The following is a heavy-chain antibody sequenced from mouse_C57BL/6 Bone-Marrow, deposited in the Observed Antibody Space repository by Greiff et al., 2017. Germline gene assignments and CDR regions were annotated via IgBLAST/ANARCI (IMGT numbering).Heavy chain of an antibody. CDR3: ARYRVTTVVADAMDY. Sequence: EVQRVESGGGLVQPGGSLSLSCAASGFTFTDYYMSWVRQPPGKALEWLGFIRNKANGYTTEYSASVKGRFTISRDNSQRILYLQMNALRAEDSATYYCARYRVTTVVADAMDYWGQGTSVTVSS. V-gene: IGHV7-3*01. CDR2: IRNKANGYTT. D-gene: IGHD1-1*01. CDR1: GFTFTDYY. J-gene: IGHJ4*01.